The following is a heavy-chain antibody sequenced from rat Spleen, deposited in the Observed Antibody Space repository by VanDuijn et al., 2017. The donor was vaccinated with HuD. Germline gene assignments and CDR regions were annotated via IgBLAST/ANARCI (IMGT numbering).Heavy chain of an antibody. CDR3: TRDIGYTTDYYYDWFPY. CDR2: MRYDGDT. V-gene: IGHV2S30*01. J-gene: IGHJ3*01. Sequence: QVQLKESGPGLVQPSQTLSLTCTVSGFSLTGNNVHWVRQPPGKGLEWMGRMRYDGDTYYNLALKSRLSISRDTSKNQVFLKMNSLQTDDTAVYYCTRDIGYTTDYYYDWFPYWGQGTLVTVSS. D-gene: IGHD1-6*01. CDR1: GFSLTGNN.